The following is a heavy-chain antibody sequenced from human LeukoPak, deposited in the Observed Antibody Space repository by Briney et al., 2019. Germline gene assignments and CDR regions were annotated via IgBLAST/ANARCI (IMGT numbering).Heavy chain of an antibody. CDR2: IFYSGVT. Sequence: SGTLSLTCTVSGGLITKSPFYWGWIRQTPGKGLEWIGNIFYSGVTYYNPSLKSRVSISVDTSNNQFSLTLSSVTAADTAVYFCARRRDLGGFSDSWGQGILVTVSA. V-gene: IGHV4-39*01. D-gene: IGHD4-23*01. CDR3: ARRRDLGGFSDS. J-gene: IGHJ4*02. CDR1: GGLITKSPFY.